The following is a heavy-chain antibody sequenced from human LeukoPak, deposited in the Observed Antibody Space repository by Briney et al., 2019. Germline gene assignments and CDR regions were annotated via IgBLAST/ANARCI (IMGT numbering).Heavy chain of an antibody. CDR1: GFDFSAYE. CDR2: FAGSDTTT. CDR3: TTLVYHLDS. D-gene: IGHD3-16*02. Sequence: GRSLTLSCAASGFDFSAYEMNWVRQAPGKGLEWVAYFAGSDTTTHYADSVKGRFTISRDNARNFLYLQMSNLRPEDTALYYCTTLVYHLDSWGQGTVVTVSS. V-gene: IGHV3-48*03. J-gene: IGHJ4*02.